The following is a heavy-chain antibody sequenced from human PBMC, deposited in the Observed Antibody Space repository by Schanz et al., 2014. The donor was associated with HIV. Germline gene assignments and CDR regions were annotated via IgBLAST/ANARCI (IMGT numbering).Heavy chain of an antibody. CDR2: MNPNSGHT. D-gene: IGHD3-3*01. V-gene: IGHV1-8*01. J-gene: IGHJ3*02. CDR1: GYTFSSYD. Sequence: QVHLVQSGAEVKKPGASVKVSCKASGYTFSSYDINWVRQATGQGLEWMGWMNPNSGHTGYAQKFLGRVDMSRTTSISTAYMELRGMRSEDTAVYYCARAGLWYKADGFYGSAFNMWGQGTMVAVSS. CDR3: ARAGLWYKADGFYGSAFNM.